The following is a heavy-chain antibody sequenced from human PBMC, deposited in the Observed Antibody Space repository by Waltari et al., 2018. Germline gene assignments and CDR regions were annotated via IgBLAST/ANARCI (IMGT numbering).Heavy chain of an antibody. D-gene: IGHD3-10*02. Sequence: EVQLVESGGGLVQPGGSLRLSCAASGFTFSSYWMSWVRQAPGKGLEWVANIMKDGGYKVHLESVEGRFTIARDNAEKIVYLQMNSLRVDDTAVYYCVRNRDYHMFDVWGQGTMVTVSS. CDR3: VRNRDYHMFDV. CDR1: GFTFSSYW. V-gene: IGHV3-7*01. CDR2: IMKDGGYK. J-gene: IGHJ3*01.